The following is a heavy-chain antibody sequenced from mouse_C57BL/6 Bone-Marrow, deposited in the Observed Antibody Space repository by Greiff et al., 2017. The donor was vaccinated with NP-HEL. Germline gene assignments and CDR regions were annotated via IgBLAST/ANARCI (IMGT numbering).Heavy chain of an antibody. Sequence: DVKLVEPGGGLVQPGGSMKLSCVASGFTFSNYWMNWVRQSPEKGLEWVAQIRLKSDNYATNYAESVKGRFTISRDDSKSSVYLQMNNLRAEDTGIYYCTGGVTTVVATDYWGQGTTLTVSS. CDR1: GFTFSNYW. CDR2: IRLKSDNYAT. V-gene: IGHV6-3*01. J-gene: IGHJ2*01. CDR3: TGGVTTVVATDY. D-gene: IGHD1-1*01.